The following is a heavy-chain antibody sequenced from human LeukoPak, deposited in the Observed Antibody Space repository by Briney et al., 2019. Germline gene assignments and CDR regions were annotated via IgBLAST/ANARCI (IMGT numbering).Heavy chain of an antibody. D-gene: IGHD6-6*01. CDR2: IYPGDSDT. J-gene: IGHJ4*02. Sequence: GASLQISCKGAGCSFTSCWICWGRQRPGKGLEWMGIIYPGDSDTRYSPSFQGQVTISADKSISTAYLQWSSLKASDTAMYYCARYSSSSGPAFDYWGQGTLVTVSS. V-gene: IGHV5-51*01. CDR3: ARYSSSSGPAFDY. CDR1: GCSFTSCW.